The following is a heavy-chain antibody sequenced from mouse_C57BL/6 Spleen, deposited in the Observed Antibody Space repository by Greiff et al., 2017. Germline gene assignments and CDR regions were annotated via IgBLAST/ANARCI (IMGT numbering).Heavy chain of an antibody. Sequence: QVQLQQPGAELVRPGSSVKLSCKASGYTFTSYWMHWVKQRPIQGLEWIGNIDPSDSETHYNQKFKDKATLTVDKSSSTAYMQLSSLTSEDSAVYYCARASNYGYAMDYWGQGTSVTVSS. D-gene: IGHD2-5*01. J-gene: IGHJ4*01. CDR2: IDPSDSET. CDR3: ARASNYGYAMDY. V-gene: IGHV1-52*01. CDR1: GYTFTSYW.